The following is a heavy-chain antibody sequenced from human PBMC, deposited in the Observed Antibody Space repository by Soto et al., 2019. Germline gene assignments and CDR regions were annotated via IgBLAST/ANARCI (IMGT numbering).Heavy chain of an antibody. D-gene: IGHD3-10*01. CDR3: AKDRFSITMVRGVLDY. V-gene: IGHV3-23*01. CDR1: GFTFSSYA. J-gene: IGHJ4*02. Sequence: GGSLRLSCAASGFTFSSYAMSWVRQAPGKGLEWVSAISGSGGSTYYADSVKGRFTISRDNSKNTLYLQMNSLRAEDTAVYYCAKDRFSITMVRGVLDYWGQGTLVTVSS. CDR2: ISGSGGST.